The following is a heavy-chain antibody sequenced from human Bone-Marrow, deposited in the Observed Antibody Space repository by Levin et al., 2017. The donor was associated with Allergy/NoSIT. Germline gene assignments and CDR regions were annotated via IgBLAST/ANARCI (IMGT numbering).Heavy chain of an antibody. J-gene: IGHJ6*03. CDR1: GGSISSGGYY. CDR3: ATSGTALLNDDYYMDV. V-gene: IGHV4-31*02. CDR2: IYYSGST. D-gene: IGHD3-10*01. Sequence: PSETLSLTCTVSGGSISSGGYYWSWIRQHPGKGLEWIGYIYYSGSTYYNPSLKSRVTISVDTSKNQFSLKLSSVTAADTAVYYCATSGTALLNDDYYMDVWGKGTTVTVSS.